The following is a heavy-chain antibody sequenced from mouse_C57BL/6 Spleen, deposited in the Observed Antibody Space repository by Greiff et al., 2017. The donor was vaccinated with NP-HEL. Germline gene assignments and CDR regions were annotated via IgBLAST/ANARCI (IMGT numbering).Heavy chain of an antibody. J-gene: IGHJ3*01. V-gene: IGHV1-72*01. CDR1: GYTFTSYW. CDR2: IDPNSGGT. Sequence: VQLQQSGAELVKPGASVKLSCKASGYTFTSYWMHWVKQRPGRGLEWIGRIDPNSGGTKYNEKFKSKATLTVDKPSSTAYMQLSSLTSEDSAVYYCARVITTVVATDGVAYWGQGTRVTVSA. CDR3: ARVITTVVATDGVAY. D-gene: IGHD1-1*01.